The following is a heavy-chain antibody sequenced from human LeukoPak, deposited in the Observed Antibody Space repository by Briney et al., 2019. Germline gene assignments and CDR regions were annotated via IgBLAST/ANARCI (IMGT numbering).Heavy chain of an antibody. CDR1: GFTFNSYW. V-gene: IGHV3-74*01. Sequence: GGSPRLSCAASGFTFNSYWFHWVRQAPGKGLVWVSRINSDGSDTIYADSVKGRFTISRDNAKSTVYLQMNSLKAEDTAVYYCARGGYHHGFDIWGQGTMVTVSS. CDR2: INSDGSDT. D-gene: IGHD2-15*01. CDR3: ARGGYHHGFDI. J-gene: IGHJ3*02.